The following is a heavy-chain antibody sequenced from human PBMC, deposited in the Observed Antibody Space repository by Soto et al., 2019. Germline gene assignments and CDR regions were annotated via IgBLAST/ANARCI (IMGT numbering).Heavy chain of an antibody. CDR3: ARVGIVAPDAFDI. D-gene: IGHD1-26*01. CDR2: ISSSSSYT. V-gene: IGHV3-11*06. J-gene: IGHJ3*02. Sequence: PGGSLRLSCAASGFTFSDYYMSWIRQAPGKGLEWVSYISSSSSYTNYADSAKGRFTISRDNAKNSLYLQMNSLRAEDTAVYYCARVGIVAPDAFDIWGQGTMVTVSS. CDR1: GFTFSDYY.